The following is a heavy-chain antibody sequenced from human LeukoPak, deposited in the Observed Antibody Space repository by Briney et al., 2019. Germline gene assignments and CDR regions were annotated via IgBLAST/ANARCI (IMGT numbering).Heavy chain of an antibody. CDR2: IYPGDSDT. CDR1: GYTFTSYW. V-gene: IGHV5-51*01. J-gene: IGHJ4*02. Sequence: GESLKISCKGSGYTFTSYWIGWVRQMPGKGLEWMGIIYPGDSDTRYIPSVQGQVTISADKAISTAYLQWSSLKASDTAMYYCARRPHTATSFDYWGQGTLVTVSS. CDR3: ARRPHTATSFDY. D-gene: IGHD5-18*01.